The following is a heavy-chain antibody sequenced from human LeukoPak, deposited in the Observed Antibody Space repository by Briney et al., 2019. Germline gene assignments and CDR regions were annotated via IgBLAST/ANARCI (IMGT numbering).Heavy chain of an antibody. J-gene: IGHJ4*02. CDR3: TTDGNILTGLNGIGG. Sequence: KPGGTLRLSYGASGFSLNNAWMNGGPKAPGKALEWGGCIKSKTDAATIADAAHVRGRITISRDDAQNALYLHMDSLKTEDTAVYYSTTDGNILTGLNGIGGWGQGTMVTAS. V-gene: IGHV3-15*01. D-gene: IGHD3-9*01. CDR2: IKSKTDAATI. CDR1: GFSLNNAW.